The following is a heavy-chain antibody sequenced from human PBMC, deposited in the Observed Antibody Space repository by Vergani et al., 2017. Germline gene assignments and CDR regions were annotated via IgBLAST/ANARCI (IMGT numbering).Heavy chain of an antibody. CDR2: IRSDESRR. J-gene: IGHJ6*03. V-gene: IGHV3-30*02. D-gene: IGHD2-15*01. Sequence: QVQLVESGGGVVQPGGSLRLSCAASGFTFNSYGMHWVRQAPGKGLEWVASIRSDESRRYYGDSMEGPFTISRDNSKNTVGLEMSSLRVDDTATYYCARDVCDCSGISCFLRAGEFYYMDVWGQGTTVTVSS. CDR1: GFTFNSYG. CDR3: ARDVCDCSGISCFLRAGEFYYMDV.